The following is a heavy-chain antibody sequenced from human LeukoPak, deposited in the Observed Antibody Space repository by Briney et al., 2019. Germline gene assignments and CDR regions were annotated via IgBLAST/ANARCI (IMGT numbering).Heavy chain of an antibody. J-gene: IGHJ4*02. CDR2: IYYSGST. Sequence: PSETLSLTCTVSGASISSRSYYWGWLRQPPGKGLEWIVIIYYSGSTYSNPSLRSRFTISVDTSKTKLSLKMSSVNDADTAVYYCARAERAAYSYYWGQGTLVTVSS. D-gene: IGHD5-24*01. CDR3: ARAERAAYSYY. CDR1: GASISSRSYY. V-gene: IGHV4-39*07.